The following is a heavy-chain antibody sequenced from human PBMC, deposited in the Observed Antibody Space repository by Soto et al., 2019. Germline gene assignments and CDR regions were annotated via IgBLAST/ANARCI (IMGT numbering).Heavy chain of an antibody. Sequence: GGSLRLSCAASGFTFSGYWMHWVRQAPGKGLMWLSRINPAGTSTYYADSVMGRFSISRDNAKNTVYLQLKSLRDDETAVYYCARGLDSGHYGFRNWGQGTLVTVSS. CDR2: INPAGTST. J-gene: IGHJ4*02. CDR1: GFTFSGYW. V-gene: IGHV3-74*01. D-gene: IGHD3-10*01. CDR3: ARGLDSGHYGFRN.